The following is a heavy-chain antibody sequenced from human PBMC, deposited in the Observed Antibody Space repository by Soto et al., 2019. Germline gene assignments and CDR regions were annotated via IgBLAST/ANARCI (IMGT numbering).Heavy chain of an antibody. Sequence: EVQLLESGGGLVQPGGSLRLSCAASGFTFSSYAMSWVRQAPGKGLEWVSAISGSGGSTYYADSVKGRFTISRDNSKNTLYLQMDSLRAEDTAVYYCAKDFGEQWLASKGIGYYYGMDVWGQGTTVTGSS. CDR3: AKDFGEQWLASKGIGYYYGMDV. CDR2: ISGSGGST. V-gene: IGHV3-23*01. D-gene: IGHD6-19*01. CDR1: GFTFSSYA. J-gene: IGHJ6*02.